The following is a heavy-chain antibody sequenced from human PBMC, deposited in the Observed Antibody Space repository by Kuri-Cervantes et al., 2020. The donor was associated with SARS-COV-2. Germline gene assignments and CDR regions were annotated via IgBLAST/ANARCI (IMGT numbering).Heavy chain of an antibody. D-gene: IGHD2-8*02. Sequence: ESLKIYCSVSGGSITSYYWSWLRQPPGKGLEWIGYVYYTGSTNYNPSLKSRVSITIDTYKRQFSRKLTYVTAADTAVYYYASGAAGPSSPGADYWGQGTLVTVSS. CDR1: GGSITSYY. CDR3: ASGAAGPSSPGADY. J-gene: IGHJ4*02. CDR2: VYYTGST. V-gene: IGHV4-59*01.